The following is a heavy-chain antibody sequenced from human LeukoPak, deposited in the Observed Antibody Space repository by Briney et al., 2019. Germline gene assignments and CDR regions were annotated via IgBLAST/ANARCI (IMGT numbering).Heavy chain of an antibody. Sequence: SETLSLTCTVSGGSISSYYWSWIRQPPGKGLEWIGEINHSGSTNYNPSLKSRVTISVDTSKNQFSLKLSSVTAADTAVYYCARARLARTGTTWGQGTLVTVSS. J-gene: IGHJ4*02. D-gene: IGHD1/OR15-1a*01. CDR1: GGSISSYY. V-gene: IGHV4-34*01. CDR3: ARARLARTGTT. CDR2: INHSGST.